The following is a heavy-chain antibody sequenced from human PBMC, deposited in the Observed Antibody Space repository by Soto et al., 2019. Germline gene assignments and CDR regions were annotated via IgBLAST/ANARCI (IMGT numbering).Heavy chain of an antibody. V-gene: IGHV3-48*02. CDR2: ISSSSSSI. D-gene: IGHD3-3*01. J-gene: IGHJ4*02. Sequence: GGSLILSCEASGFTFSSYSMNWVRQAPGKGLEWVSYISSSSSSIYYADSVKGRFTISRDNAKNSLYLQMNSLRDEDTAVYYCARDYEYWSGYYKGFDYWGQGT. CDR1: GFTFSSYS. CDR3: ARDYEYWSGYYKGFDY.